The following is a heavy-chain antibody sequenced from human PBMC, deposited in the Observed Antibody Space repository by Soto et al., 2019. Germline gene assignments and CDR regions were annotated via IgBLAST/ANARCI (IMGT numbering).Heavy chain of an antibody. CDR1: GFTFSGYA. CDR3: ARGYCRPTSCYHHGGPQYIDFYGMDV. Sequence: GGSLRLSCAASGFTFSGYAFHWVRQAPGKGLEWVALLSFHGRDESYVDSVRGRFTISRDNSMNTVFLQMNSLRVDHTAVYYWARGYCRPTSCYHHGGPQYIDFYGMDVWGQGTAVTVSS. J-gene: IGHJ6*02. V-gene: IGHV3-30*04. D-gene: IGHD2-2*01. CDR2: LSFHGRDE.